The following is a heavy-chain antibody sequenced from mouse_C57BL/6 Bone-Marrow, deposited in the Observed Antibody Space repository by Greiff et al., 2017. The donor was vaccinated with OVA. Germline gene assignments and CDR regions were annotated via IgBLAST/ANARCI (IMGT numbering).Heavy chain of an antibody. CDR2: IYPGSGNT. D-gene: IGHD2-1*01. Sequence: VQLQHSGAELVRPGASVKLSCKASGYTFTDYYINWVKQRPGQGLEWIARIYPGSGNTYYNEKFKGKATLTAEKSSSTAYMQLSSLTSEDSAVYFCARSDYGKNYFDYWGQGTTLTVSS. CDR3: ARSDYGKNYFDY. V-gene: IGHV1-76*01. CDR1: GYTFTDYY. J-gene: IGHJ2*01.